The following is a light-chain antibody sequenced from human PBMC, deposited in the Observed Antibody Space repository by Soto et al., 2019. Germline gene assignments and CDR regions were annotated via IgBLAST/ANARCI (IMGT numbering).Light chain of an antibody. V-gene: IGKV1-9*01. CDR2: TAS. CDR1: QGISSY. J-gene: IGKJ5*01. CDR3: QRFNNYPIT. Sequence: DIQLTQSPSFLSASVGDRVTITCRASQGISSYLAWYQQKPGKAPKLLIYTASTLQSGVPSRFSGSGSGTEFTLTISSLQPEDFATYYCQRFNNYPITFGQGTRLEIK.